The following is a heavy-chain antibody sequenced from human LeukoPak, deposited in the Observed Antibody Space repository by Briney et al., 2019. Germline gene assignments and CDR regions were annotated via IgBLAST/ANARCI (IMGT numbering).Heavy chain of an antibody. CDR3: AREGPDYYGSGSYYNSNAFDI. D-gene: IGHD3-10*01. J-gene: IGHJ3*02. CDR1: GGTFSSYA. CDR2: IIPIFGTA. Sequence: ASVKVSCKASGGTFSSYAISWVRQVPGQGLEWMGGIIPIFGTANYAQKFQGRVTITTDESTSTVYMELSSLRSEDTAVYYCAREGPDYYGSGSYYNSNAFDIWGQGTMVTVSS. V-gene: IGHV1-69*05.